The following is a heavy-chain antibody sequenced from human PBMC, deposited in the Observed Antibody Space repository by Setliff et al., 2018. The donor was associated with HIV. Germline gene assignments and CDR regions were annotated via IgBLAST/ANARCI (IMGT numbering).Heavy chain of an antibody. CDR2: IYYSGNT. Sequence: SETLSLTCIVSGGSIGSHYWSWIRQPPGKGLEWIGTIYYSGNTYYRPSLKSRVTVSIDTSKDQFSLRLNSVTAADTAVYYCARQSGYTRGWDIFGLVAGSFDIWGQGTMVTVSS. CDR3: ARQSGYTRGWDIFGLVAGSFDI. J-gene: IGHJ3*02. V-gene: IGHV4-59*04. CDR1: GGSIGSHY. D-gene: IGHD3-3*01.